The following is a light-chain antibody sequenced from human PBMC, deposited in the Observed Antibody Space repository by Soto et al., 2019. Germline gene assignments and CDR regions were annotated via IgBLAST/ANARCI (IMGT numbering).Light chain of an antibody. CDR2: DVN. CDR1: SSDVGRYDY. Sequence: QSALTQPPSASGSPVQSVTISCTGSSSDVGRYDYVSWYQHHPGKAPKLMMFDVNKRPSGVPDRFSGSRSGNTASLTVSGLQAEDEADYFCSSYAGNSIYVFGTGTKVTVL. J-gene: IGLJ1*01. CDR3: SSYAGNSIYV. V-gene: IGLV2-8*01.